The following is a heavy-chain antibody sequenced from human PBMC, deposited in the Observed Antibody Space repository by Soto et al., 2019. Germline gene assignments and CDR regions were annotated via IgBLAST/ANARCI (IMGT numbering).Heavy chain of an antibody. V-gene: IGHV2-5*01. CDR3: VHSKYTDFWSGYYSFYFDY. D-gene: IGHD3-3*01. CDR2: IYWNDDK. J-gene: IGHJ4*02. Sequence: QITLKESGPTQVKPTQTLTLTCTFSGFSLSTSGEGVGWIRQPPGKALEWLALIYWNDDKPYSPSLKNRLTVTKDASKNQVVPTMTNMDPVDTATYYCVHSKYTDFWSGYYSFYFDYWGQGTLVTVSS. CDR1: GFSLSTSGEG.